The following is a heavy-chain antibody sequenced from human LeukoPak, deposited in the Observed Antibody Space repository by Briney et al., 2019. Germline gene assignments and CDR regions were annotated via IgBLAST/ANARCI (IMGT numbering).Heavy chain of an antibody. D-gene: IGHD3-22*01. CDR3: AKSYYYDSSAYLRGPDY. V-gene: IGHV3-23*01. CDR1: GFTLSSYA. Sequence: QPGGSLRLSCAASGFTLSSYAMSWVRQAPGKGLEWVSAISGSDVSTYYADSVKGRFTISRDNSKNTLYLQLNSLRAEDTAVYYCAKSYYYDSSAYLRGPDYWGQGTLVTVSS. CDR2: ISGSDVST. J-gene: IGHJ4*02.